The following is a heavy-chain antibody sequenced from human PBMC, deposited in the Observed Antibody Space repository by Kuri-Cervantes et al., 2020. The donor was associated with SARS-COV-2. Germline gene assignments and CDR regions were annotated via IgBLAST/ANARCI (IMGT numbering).Heavy chain of an antibody. D-gene: IGHD2/OR15-2a*01. CDR2: IDQSGGT. V-gene: IGHV4-30-2*01. Sequence: SQTLSLTCAVTGGSISIGRYSWNWIRQPPGKGLEWIGYIDQSGGTYYNPSLNSRGSISVDTSRTQFSLKVTSVTAADTAVYYCARSGFLAADAMDVWGQGTTVTCSS. J-gene: IGHJ6*02. CDR1: GGSISIGRYS. CDR3: ARSGFLAADAMDV.